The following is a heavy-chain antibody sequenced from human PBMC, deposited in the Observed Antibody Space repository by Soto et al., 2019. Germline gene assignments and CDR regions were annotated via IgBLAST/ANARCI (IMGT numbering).Heavy chain of an antibody. D-gene: IGHD3-22*01. J-gene: IGHJ3*02. CDR1: GYTFTSYD. CDR3: ARRSSGYYYRPFDAFDI. V-gene: IGHV1-8*01. Sequence: RASVKVSCKASGYTFTSYDINWVRQATGQGLEWMGWMNPNSGNTGYAQKFQGRVTMTRNTSISTAYMELSSLRSGDTAVYYCARRSSGYYYRPFDAFDIWGQGTMVTVSS. CDR2: MNPNSGNT.